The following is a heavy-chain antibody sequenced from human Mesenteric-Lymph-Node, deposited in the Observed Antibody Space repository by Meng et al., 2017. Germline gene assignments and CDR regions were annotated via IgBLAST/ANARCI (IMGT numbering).Heavy chain of an antibody. J-gene: IGHJ5*02. V-gene: IGHV1-8*03. Sequence: ASVKVSCKASGYTFTSYGISWVRQAPGQGLEWMGWMNPNSGNTGYAQKFQGRVTITRNTSISTAYMELSSLRSEDTAVYYCARGARASGWYYVTYNWFDPWGQGTLVTVSS. CDR1: GYTFTSYG. D-gene: IGHD6-19*01. CDR3: ARGARASGWYYVTYNWFDP. CDR2: MNPNSGNT.